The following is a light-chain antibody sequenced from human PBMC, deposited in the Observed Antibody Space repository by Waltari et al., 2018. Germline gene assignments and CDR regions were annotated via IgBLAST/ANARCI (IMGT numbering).Light chain of an antibody. CDR2: TAS. CDR1: QDIRNY. Sequence: DIRMTQSPSSLSASVGDRVLITCRAIQDIRNYLAWFQQRPGQAPKSLMYTASSLQSGVPSGFSGSGSGTDFTLTISSLQPEDFATYYCQQYNSYPLTFGGGTKVDIK. J-gene: IGKJ4*01. V-gene: IGKV1-16*01. CDR3: QQYNSYPLT.